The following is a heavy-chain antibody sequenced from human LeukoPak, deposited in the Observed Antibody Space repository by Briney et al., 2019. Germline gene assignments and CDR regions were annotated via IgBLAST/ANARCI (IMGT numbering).Heavy chain of an antibody. Sequence: TGGSLRISCAASGFTFSSYSMNCIRQAPAKGLDRDSSISSSTSYIYYADSVKGRFTISRDNAKNSLYLQMNSLRAEDTAVYYCARARGATTVDYWGQGTLVTVSS. CDR2: ISSSTSYI. V-gene: IGHV3-21*01. CDR1: GFTFSSYS. D-gene: IGHD1-26*01. J-gene: IGHJ4*02. CDR3: ARARGATTVDY.